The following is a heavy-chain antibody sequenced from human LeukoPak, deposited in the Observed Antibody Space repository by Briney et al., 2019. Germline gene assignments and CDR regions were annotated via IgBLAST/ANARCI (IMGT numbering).Heavy chain of an antibody. J-gene: IGHJ5*02. CDR1: GFTFSRYT. CDR2: ISNSGSTI. Sequence: GGSLRLSCAASGFTFSRYTMNWVRQAPGKGLEWLSYISNSGSTIYYADSVKGRFTISRDNAKNSLYLQMNSLRDEDTAVYYCARLYGSGSPWGQGTLVTVSS. V-gene: IGHV3-48*02. D-gene: IGHD3-10*01. CDR3: ARLYGSGSP.